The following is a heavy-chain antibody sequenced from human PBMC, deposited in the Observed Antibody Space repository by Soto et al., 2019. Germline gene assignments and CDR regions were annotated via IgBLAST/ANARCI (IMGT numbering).Heavy chain of an antibody. D-gene: IGHD1-26*01. Sequence: EVQLLESGGGLVQPGGSLRLSCEASGFTFSSYAMSWVRQAPGKGLEWVSAISGSGGSTYYADSVKGRFTISRDKSKNPLYRQRNGLRAAETDVYYCAKDWWELRASGMDVWGQGTTVTVSS. J-gene: IGHJ6*02. CDR1: GFTFSSYA. CDR3: AKDWWELRASGMDV. V-gene: IGHV3-23*01. CDR2: ISGSGGST.